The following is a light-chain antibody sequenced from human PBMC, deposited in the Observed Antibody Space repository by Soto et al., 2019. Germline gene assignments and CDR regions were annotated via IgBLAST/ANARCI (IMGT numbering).Light chain of an antibody. CDR3: QQYGSSPRFT. CDR1: QSVSSSY. Sequence: EIVLTQSPGTLSLSPGERATLSCRASQSVSSSYLAWYQQKPGQAPRLLIYGASSRATGIPDRFSGSGSGTDFTLTISRLEPEDVEVYYCQQYGSSPRFTFGPGTKVDIK. J-gene: IGKJ3*01. V-gene: IGKV3-20*01. CDR2: GAS.